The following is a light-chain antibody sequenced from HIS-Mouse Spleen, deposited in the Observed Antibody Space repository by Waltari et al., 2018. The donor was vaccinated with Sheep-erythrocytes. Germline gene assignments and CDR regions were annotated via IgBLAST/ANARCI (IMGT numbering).Light chain of an antibody. CDR3: CSYAGSSTPWV. CDR2: EGS. V-gene: IGLV2-23*01. Sequence: QSALTQPASVSGSPGQSITISCTGTSSDVGSYNLVSWYQQHPGKAPKLMIYEGSKRPSGVLNGVFGSKHGNTASRTISGLQAEDEADYYCCSYAGSSTPWVFGGGTKLTVL. CDR1: SSDVGSYNL. J-gene: IGLJ3*02.